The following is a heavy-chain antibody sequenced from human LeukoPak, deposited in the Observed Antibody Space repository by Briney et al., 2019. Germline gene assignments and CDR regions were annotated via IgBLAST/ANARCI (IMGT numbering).Heavy chain of an antibody. CDR2: INPNSGGT. CDR1: GYTFTSYG. CDR3: ARGGEYSSSDNWFDP. D-gene: IGHD6-6*01. V-gene: IGHV1-2*02. J-gene: IGHJ5*02. Sequence: ASVKVSCKASGYTFTSYGISWVRQAPGQGLEWMGWINPNSGGTNYAQKFQGRVTMTRDTSISTAYMELSRLRSDDTAVYYCARGGEYSSSDNWFDPWGQGTLVTVSS.